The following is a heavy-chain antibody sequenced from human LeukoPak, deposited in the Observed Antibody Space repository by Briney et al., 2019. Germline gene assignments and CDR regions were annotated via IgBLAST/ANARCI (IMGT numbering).Heavy chain of an antibody. Sequence: GGSLRLSCAASGFTFSSYWMHWVCQAPGKGLVWVSRINSDGSSTSYADSVKGRFTISRDNAKNTLYLQMNSLRAEDTAVYYCARGTVVTYYYGMDVWGQGTTVTVSS. D-gene: IGHD4-23*01. CDR3: ARGTVVTYYYGMDV. V-gene: IGHV3-74*01. CDR2: INSDGSST. CDR1: GFTFSSYW. J-gene: IGHJ6*02.